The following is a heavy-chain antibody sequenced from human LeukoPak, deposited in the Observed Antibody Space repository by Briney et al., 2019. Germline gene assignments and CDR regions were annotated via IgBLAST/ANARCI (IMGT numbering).Heavy chain of an antibody. Sequence: SETLSLTCTVSGGSISSSSYYWGWIRRPPGKGLEWIGSIYYSGSTYYNPSLKSPVTISVDTSKNQFSLKLNSVTAADTAVYYCARDAKTGNYGEDRGYFDYWGQGTLVTVSS. V-gene: IGHV4-39*07. J-gene: IGHJ4*02. D-gene: IGHD4-17*01. CDR1: GGSISSSSYY. CDR3: ARDAKTGNYGEDRGYFDY. CDR2: IYYSGST.